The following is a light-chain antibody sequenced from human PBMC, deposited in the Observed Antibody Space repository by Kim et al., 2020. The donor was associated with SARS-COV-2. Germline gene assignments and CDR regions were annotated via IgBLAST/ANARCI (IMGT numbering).Light chain of an antibody. V-gene: IGKV3-20*01. J-gene: IGKJ4*01. CDR2: GAS. CDR1: QSITSTY. CDR3: QQYGSSPPALT. Sequence: GERATLYGGASQSITSTYLAWYQQRPGQAPRLLIYGASTRAAGIPDRCSGSGSGTAFTLTISGLEPEDFAVYYCQQYGSSPPALTFGGGTKVDIK.